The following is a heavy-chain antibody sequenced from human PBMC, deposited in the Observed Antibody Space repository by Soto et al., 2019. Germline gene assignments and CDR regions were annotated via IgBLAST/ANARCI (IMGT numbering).Heavy chain of an antibody. V-gene: IGHV1-69*13. CDR1: GGTFSSYA. D-gene: IGHD3-22*01. J-gene: IGHJ4*02. Sequence: ASVKVTCKASGGTFSSYAISWVRQAPGQGLEWMGGIIPIFGTANYAQKFQGRVTITADESTSTAYMELSSLRSEDTAVYYCARGDYDSSGYMFDYWGQGTLVTVYS. CDR3: ARGDYDSSGYMFDY. CDR2: IIPIFGTA.